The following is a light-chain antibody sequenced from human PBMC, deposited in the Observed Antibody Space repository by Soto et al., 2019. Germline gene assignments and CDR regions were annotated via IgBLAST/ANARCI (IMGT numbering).Light chain of an antibody. V-gene: IGKV3D-20*02. Sequence: EIVLTQSPGTLSLSPGERAARSCRASQSVSRNYLVWYQQKPGQAPRLLIYGASSRATGIPDRFSGSGSGTDFTLTISSLEPEDFAVYYCQQRAVWPLTFGGGTKVDIK. CDR3: QQRAVWPLT. CDR2: GAS. J-gene: IGKJ4*01. CDR1: QSVSRNY.